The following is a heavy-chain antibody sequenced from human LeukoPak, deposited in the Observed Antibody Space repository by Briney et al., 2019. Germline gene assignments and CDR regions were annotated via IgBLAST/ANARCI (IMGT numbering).Heavy chain of an antibody. CDR3: ARDLNGGSYFDY. J-gene: IGHJ4*02. Sequence: PSETLSLTCTVSGGSISSGGYYWSWIRQHPGKGLEWIGYIYYSGSTYYNPSLKSRVTISVDTSKNQFSLKLSSVTAADTAVYYCARDLNGGSYFDYWGQGTLVTVSS. CDR1: GGSISSGGYY. V-gene: IGHV4-31*03. CDR2: IYYSGST. D-gene: IGHD4-23*01.